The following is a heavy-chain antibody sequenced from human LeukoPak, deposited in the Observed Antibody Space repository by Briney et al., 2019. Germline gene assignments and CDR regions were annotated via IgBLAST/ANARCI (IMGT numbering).Heavy chain of an antibody. Sequence: AASVKVSCKTSGYTFNIYYVQWVRQAPGQGLEWMGVIHPNDGGTTYAQKFQGRIIMTSDTSTSTIYMELSSLSSDDTAVYYCARGDIDHWGQGTLVTVSS. J-gene: IGHJ5*02. CDR3: ARGDIDH. CDR2: IHPNDGGT. V-gene: IGHV1-46*02. CDR1: GYTFNIYY. D-gene: IGHD2-15*01.